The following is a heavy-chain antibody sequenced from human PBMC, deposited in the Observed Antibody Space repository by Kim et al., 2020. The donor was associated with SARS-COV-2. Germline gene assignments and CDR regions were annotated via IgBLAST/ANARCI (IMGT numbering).Heavy chain of an antibody. J-gene: IGHJ4*02. V-gene: IGHV4-39*01. D-gene: IGHD6-19*01. Sequence: NPSLKSRVPISVDTSKNQFSLKLSSVTAADTAVYYCARTPQAVAGTLVDYWGQGTLVTVSS. CDR3: ARTPQAVAGTLVDY.